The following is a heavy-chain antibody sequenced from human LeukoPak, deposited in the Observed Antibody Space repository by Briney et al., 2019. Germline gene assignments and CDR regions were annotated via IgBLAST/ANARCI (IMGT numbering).Heavy chain of an antibody. J-gene: IGHJ4*02. CDR2: ISWNSGSI. Sequence: GGSLRLSCAASGFTFDGYAMHWVRQAPGKGLEWVSVISWNSGSIGYADSVKGRFTISRDSAKNTLYLQMNSLRAEDTALYYCARGSSGSYYNPFDYWGQGTLVTVSS. V-gene: IGHV3-9*01. CDR1: GFTFDGYA. CDR3: ARGSSGSYYNPFDY. D-gene: IGHD3-10*01.